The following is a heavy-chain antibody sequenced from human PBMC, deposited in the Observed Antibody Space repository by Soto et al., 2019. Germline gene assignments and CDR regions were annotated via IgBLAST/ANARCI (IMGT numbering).Heavy chain of an antibody. CDR3: ATDKYGAGRVGVHS. CDR1: GGTSTIYT. J-gene: IGHJ5*02. D-gene: IGHD1-26*01. V-gene: IGHV1-69*08. CDR2: IVPTLRIT. Sequence: QVELVQSGAEVKKPGASLRVSCETSGGTSTIYTITWVRQAPGQGLQWMGRIVPTLRITNYAQEFQGRLTITAYSSTSTAHIELTSLTSEDTAVYYCATDKYGAGRVGVHSWGQGTLVTVSS.